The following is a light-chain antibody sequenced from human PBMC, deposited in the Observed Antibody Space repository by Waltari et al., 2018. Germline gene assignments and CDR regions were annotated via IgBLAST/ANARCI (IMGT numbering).Light chain of an antibody. J-gene: IGLJ2*01. V-gene: IGLV3-21*02. CDR3: QVWDSTSDHVV. CDR2: DDS. CDR1: NIGSKS. Sequence: SYVLSQPPSVSVAPGQTAMITCGGNNIGSKSVHWYQQKPGQAPVLVVYDDSDRPSGHPERFPGSHSGHTATLTINRVEAGDEADYYCQVWDSTSDHVVFGGGTKLTVL.